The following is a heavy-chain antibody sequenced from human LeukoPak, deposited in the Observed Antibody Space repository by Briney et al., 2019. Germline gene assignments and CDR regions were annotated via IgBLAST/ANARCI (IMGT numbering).Heavy chain of an antibody. Sequence: VASVKVSCKASGYTFTASYMNWVRQAPGQGLEWMGWINPNSGGTNYAQKFQGRVTMTKDTSISTAYMELSRLRSDDTAVYYCARDSHNWFDPWGQGTLVTVSS. CDR3: ARDSHNWFDP. J-gene: IGHJ5*02. CDR2: INPNSGGT. V-gene: IGHV1-2*02. CDR1: GYTFTASY.